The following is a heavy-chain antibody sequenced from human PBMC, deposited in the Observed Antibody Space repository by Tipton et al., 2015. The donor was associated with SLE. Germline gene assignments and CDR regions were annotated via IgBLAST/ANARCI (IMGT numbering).Heavy chain of an antibody. D-gene: IGHD1-1*01. J-gene: IGHJ4*02. CDR1: GGSFSGYY. V-gene: IGHV4-34*01. CDR3: ARAGRAWNLFDY. CDR2: INHSVST. Sequence: LRLSCAVYGGSFSGYYWSWIRQPPRKGLEWIGEINHSVSTNYNPSLKSRVTISVDTSKNQFSLKLSSVTAADTAVYYCARAGRAWNLFDYWGQGTLVTVSS.